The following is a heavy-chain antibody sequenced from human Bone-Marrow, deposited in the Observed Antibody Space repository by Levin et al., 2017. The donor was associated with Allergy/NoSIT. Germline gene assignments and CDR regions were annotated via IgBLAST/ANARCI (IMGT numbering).Heavy chain of an antibody. CDR1: GFSVSNNY. CDR3: ASLHTASHS. V-gene: IGHV3-53*01. J-gene: IGHJ4*02. D-gene: IGHD6-25*01. Sequence: TGGSLRLSCAASGFSVSNNYMNWVRQAPGQGLEWVSVIYSGGSTYYADFAKGRFTISRDISSNTVYLQVRDLRVEDTAVYYCASLHTASHSWGQGTLVTVSS. CDR2: IYSGGST.